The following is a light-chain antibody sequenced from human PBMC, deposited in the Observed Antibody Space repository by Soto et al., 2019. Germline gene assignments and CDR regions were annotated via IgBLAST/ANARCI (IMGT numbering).Light chain of an antibody. V-gene: IGKV1-9*01. CDR1: QGISSY. J-gene: IGKJ5*01. Sequence: QLTQSPSSLSAYVGDRVTITCRASQGISSYLAWYQQKPGKAPKLLIYAASTLQSGVPSRFSGSGSGTDFTLTISSLQPEDFATYYCQQTYNTPITFGQGTRLEIK. CDR2: AAS. CDR3: QQTYNTPIT.